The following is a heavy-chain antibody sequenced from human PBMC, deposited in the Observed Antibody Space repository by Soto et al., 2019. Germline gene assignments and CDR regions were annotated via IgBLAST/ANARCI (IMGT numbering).Heavy chain of an antibody. D-gene: IGHD6-13*01. CDR2: IYHSGST. CDR3: ARDRAAVASTFDY. J-gene: IGHJ4*02. CDR1: GYSISSGYY. V-gene: IGHV4-38-2*02. Sequence: SETLSLTCAVSGYSISSGYYWGWIRQPPGKGLEWIGSIYHSGSTYYNPSLKSRVTISVDTSKNQFSLKLSSVTAADTAVYYCARDRAAVASTFDYWGPGNLVTVSS.